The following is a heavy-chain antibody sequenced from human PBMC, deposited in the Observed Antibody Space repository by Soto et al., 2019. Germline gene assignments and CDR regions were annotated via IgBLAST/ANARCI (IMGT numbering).Heavy chain of an antibody. Sequence: GGSLRLSXVASGLPVAGSYMAWVRQAPGKGLEWASVIYNDGTTYYSQSVEGRFTISRDTSKNTLYLQMDRLRDEDTAVYYCVRPLPSGQTHARDVWGQGTTVTVSS. J-gene: IGHJ6*02. V-gene: IGHV3-53*01. CDR3: VRPLPSGQTHARDV. D-gene: IGHD3-10*01. CDR1: GLPVAGSY. CDR2: IYNDGTT.